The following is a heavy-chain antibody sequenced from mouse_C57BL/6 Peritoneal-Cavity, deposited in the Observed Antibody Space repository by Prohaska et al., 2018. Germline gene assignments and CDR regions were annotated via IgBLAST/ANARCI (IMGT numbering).Heavy chain of an antibody. D-gene: IGHD2-1*01. J-gene: IGHJ1*03. Sequence: QVTLKESGPGILQSSQTLSLTCSFSGFSLSTSGMGVSWIRQPSGKGLEWLAHIYWDDDKRYNPSLKSRLTISNDTSRNQVFLKITSLDTADTATYYCDRRRYGNNWYFDVWGTGTTVTVSS. CDR3: DRRRYGNNWYFDV. V-gene: IGHV8-12*01. CDR2: IYWDDDK. CDR1: GFSLSTSGMG.